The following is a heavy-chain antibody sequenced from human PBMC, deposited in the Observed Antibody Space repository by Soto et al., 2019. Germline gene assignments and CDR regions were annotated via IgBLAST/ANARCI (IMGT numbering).Heavy chain of an antibody. V-gene: IGHV3-33*08. CDR1: GFVFSRFG. Sequence: QVQLVESGGGVVQPGESLRLACEASGFVFSRFGMHWVRQAPGKGLEWVAVIWYDGNNKYYGDSVKGRFTISRDNSKNTVYLQMSRLGVDDTAVYYCVRDDAPAAAGPYYHYALDVWGQGTTVTVSS. J-gene: IGHJ6*02. CDR2: IWYDGNNK. CDR3: VRDDAPAAAGPYYHYALDV. D-gene: IGHD6-13*01.